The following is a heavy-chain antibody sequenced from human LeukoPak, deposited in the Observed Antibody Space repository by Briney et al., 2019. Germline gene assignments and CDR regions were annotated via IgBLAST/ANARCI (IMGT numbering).Heavy chain of an antibody. V-gene: IGHV3-48*03. CDR2: ISSSGSTI. D-gene: IGHD3-16*02. CDR1: GFTFSSYE. Sequence: GGSLRLSCAASGFTFSSYEMNWVRQAPGKGLEWVSYISSSGSTIYYADSVKGRFTISRDNAKNSLYLQMNSLRAENTAVYYCARSMITFGGVIVPFDYWGQGTLVTVSS. CDR3: ARSMITFGGVIVPFDY. J-gene: IGHJ4*02.